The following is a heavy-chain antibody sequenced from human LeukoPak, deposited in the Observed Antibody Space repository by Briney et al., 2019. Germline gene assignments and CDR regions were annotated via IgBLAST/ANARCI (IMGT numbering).Heavy chain of an antibody. Sequence: GSLRLSCAASGFTFSSYAMSWVRQAPGKGLEWVSAISGSGGSTYYADSVKGRFTISRDNSKNTLYLQMNSLRAEDTAVYYCAKDPGLYDFWSGYPGTNYYYYYGMDVWGQGTTVTVSS. D-gene: IGHD3-3*01. V-gene: IGHV3-23*01. CDR2: ISGSGGST. CDR1: GFTFSSYA. CDR3: AKDPGLYDFWSGYPGTNYYYYYGMDV. J-gene: IGHJ6*02.